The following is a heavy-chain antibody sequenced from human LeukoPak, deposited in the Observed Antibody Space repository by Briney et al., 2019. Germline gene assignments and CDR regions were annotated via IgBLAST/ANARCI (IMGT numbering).Heavy chain of an antibody. J-gene: IGHJ4*02. CDR3: ASSHYSSSWYED. CDR1: GYTFTGHY. Sequence: ASVKVSCKTSGYTFTGHYLHWVRQAPGQGLEWMGWINPNSGGTNYAQKFQGRVTMTRDTSISTAYMELSRLRSDDTAVYYCASSHYSSSWYEDWGQGTLVTVSS. V-gene: IGHV1-2*02. CDR2: INPNSGGT. D-gene: IGHD6-13*01.